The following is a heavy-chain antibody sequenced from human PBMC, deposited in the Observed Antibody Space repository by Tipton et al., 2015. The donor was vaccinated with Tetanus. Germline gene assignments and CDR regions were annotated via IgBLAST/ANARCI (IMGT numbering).Heavy chain of an antibody. Sequence: SLRLSCAASGFIFSNYGIHWVRQAPGKGLEWVAVLWYDGTDQYYADSVKGRFTLSRDISKNTLYLQMDSLRAEDTAQYYCARAADCRGGGFVAGDFDIGGRGTQAPVPS. CDR2: LWYDGTDQ. J-gene: IGHJ4*02. V-gene: IGHV3-33*01. D-gene: IGHD2-15*01. CDR1: GFIFSNYG. CDR3: ARAADCRGGGFVAGDFDI.